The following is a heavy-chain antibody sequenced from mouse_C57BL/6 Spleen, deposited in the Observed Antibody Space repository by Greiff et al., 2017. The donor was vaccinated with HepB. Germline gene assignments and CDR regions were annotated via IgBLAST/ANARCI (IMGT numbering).Heavy chain of an antibody. V-gene: IGHV5-17*01. CDR1: GFTFSDYG. CDR2: ISSGSSTI. J-gene: IGHJ3*01. Sequence: EVKLVESGGGLVKPGGSLKLTCAASGFTFSDYGMHWVRQAPEKGLEWVAYISSGSSTIYYADTVKGRFTISRDNAKNTLFLQMTSLRSEDTAMYYCARQDDSGGFAYWGQGTLVTVSA. CDR3: ARQDDSGGFAY. D-gene: IGHD2-4*01.